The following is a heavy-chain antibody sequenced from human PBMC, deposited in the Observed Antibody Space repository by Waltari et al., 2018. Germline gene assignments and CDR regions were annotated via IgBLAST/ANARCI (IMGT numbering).Heavy chain of an antibody. CDR2: MKPNSGNK. CDR3: ARALYYYGMDV. J-gene: IGHJ6*02. V-gene: IGHV1-8*01. CDR1: GYTFSSYD. Sequence: QVQLVQSGAEVKKPGASVKVSCKASGYTFSSYDITGVRQATGQGLEWMGWMKPNSGNKGYAQKFQGRVTMARNTSISTAYMELSSLRSEDTAVYYCARALYYYGMDVWGQGTTVTVSS.